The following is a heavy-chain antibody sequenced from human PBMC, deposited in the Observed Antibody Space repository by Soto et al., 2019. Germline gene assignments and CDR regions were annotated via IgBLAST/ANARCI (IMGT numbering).Heavy chain of an antibody. J-gene: IGHJ6*02. V-gene: IGHV1-69*13. D-gene: IGHD3-3*01. CDR1: GGTFSSYA. Sequence: VASVKVSCKASGGTFSSYAISWVRQAPGQGLEWMGGIIPIFGTANYAQKFQGRVTITADESTSTAYMELSSLRSEDTAVYYCARDQSPRGGDRFWYYYYGMDVWGQGTTVTVSS. CDR3: ARDQSPRGGDRFWYYYYGMDV. CDR2: IIPIFGTA.